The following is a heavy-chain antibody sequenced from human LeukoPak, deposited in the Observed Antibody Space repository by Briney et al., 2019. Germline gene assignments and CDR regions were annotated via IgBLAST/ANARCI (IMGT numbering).Heavy chain of an antibody. CDR3: ARELGYSYGLGHAFDI. V-gene: IGHV4-4*02. Sequence: SGTLSLTCAVSGGSISSSNWWSWGRQPPGKGLGWIGEIYHSGSTNYNPSLKSRVTISVDKFKNQFSLKLSSVTAADTAVYYCARELGYSYGLGHAFDIWGQGTMVTVSS. D-gene: IGHD5-18*01. CDR1: GGSISSSNW. CDR2: IYHSGST. J-gene: IGHJ3*02.